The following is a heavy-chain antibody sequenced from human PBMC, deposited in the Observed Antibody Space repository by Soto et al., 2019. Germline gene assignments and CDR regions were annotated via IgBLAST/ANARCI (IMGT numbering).Heavy chain of an antibody. Sequence: SVKVSCKASGGTFSSYTISWVRQAPGQGLEWMGRIIPILGIANYAQKFQGRVTITADKSTSTAYMELSSLRSEDTAVYYCAREGNYSTSFIDYWGQGTLVTVSS. CDR1: GGTFSSYT. D-gene: IGHD1-7*01. CDR3: AREGNYSTSFIDY. CDR2: IIPILGIA. J-gene: IGHJ4*02. V-gene: IGHV1-69*04.